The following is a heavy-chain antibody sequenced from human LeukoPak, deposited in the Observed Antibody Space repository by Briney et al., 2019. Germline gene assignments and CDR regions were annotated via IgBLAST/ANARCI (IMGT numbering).Heavy chain of an antibody. CDR2: INPNSDDT. V-gene: IGHV1-2*02. J-gene: IGHJ5*02. CDR3: ARRYCSSTSCYWYNWFDP. Sequence: ASVKVSCKASGYTFTGYYMHWVRQAPGQGLEWMGWINPNSDDTNYGQKFRGRVTMTRDTSISTSYMELSRLRSDDTAVYYCARRYCSSTSCYWYNWFDPWGQGTLVTVSS. CDR1: GYTFTGYY. D-gene: IGHD2-2*01.